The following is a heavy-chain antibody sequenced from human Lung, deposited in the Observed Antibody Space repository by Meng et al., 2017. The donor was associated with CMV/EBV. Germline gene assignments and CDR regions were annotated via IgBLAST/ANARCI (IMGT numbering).Heavy chain of an antibody. Sequence: EPGPPRGTPPLILDLTCTVSCGSINSYYWSSIRQPPRQRLDWLGYFYYRGNSNYNPSLKIRVTISVDTSKNLFSLNLTSVTSADAALYYCARGSYLAVEGWGLGTLVTVSS. J-gene: IGHJ4*02. V-gene: IGHV4-59*01. CDR3: ARGSYLAVEG. CDR2: FYYRGNS. D-gene: IGHD2-21*01. CDR1: CGSINSYY.